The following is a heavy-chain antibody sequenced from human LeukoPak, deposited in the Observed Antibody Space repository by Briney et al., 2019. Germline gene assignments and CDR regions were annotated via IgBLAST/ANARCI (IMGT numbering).Heavy chain of an antibody. J-gene: IGHJ4*02. CDR3: ARVGGNQGGFDY. Sequence: PGGSLRLSCAASGFTFSSYGMHWVRQAPGKGLEWMAVISYDGSNKYYADSVKGRFTISRDNSKNTLYLQMNSLRAEDTAVYYCARVGGNQGGFDYWGQGTLVTVSS. CDR2: ISYDGSNK. D-gene: IGHD3-3*01. CDR1: GFTFSSYG. V-gene: IGHV3-30*03.